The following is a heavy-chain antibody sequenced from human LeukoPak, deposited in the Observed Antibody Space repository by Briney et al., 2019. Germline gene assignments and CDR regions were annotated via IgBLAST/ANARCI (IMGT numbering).Heavy chain of an antibody. V-gene: IGHV3-23*01. CDR1: GFNFSTSP. J-gene: IGHJ6*02. CDR3: AKTHYDLLDV. D-gene: IGHD5-12*01. CDR2: MNNGPGAT. Sequence: GGSLRLSCAASGFNFSTSPMSWVRQPPGKGLEWVSAMNNGPGATFYRDSVRGRITISRDDSKSTLYLQMNSLRAEDTGTYYCAKTHYDLLDVWGQGTTVTVSS.